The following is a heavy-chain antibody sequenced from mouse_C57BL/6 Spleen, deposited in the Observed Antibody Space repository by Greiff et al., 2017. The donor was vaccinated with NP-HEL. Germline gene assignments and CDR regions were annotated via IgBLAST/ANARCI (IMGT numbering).Heavy chain of an antibody. Sequence: EVQGVESGGDLVKPGGSLKLSCAASGFTFSSYGMSWVRQTPDKRLEWVATISSGGSYTDYPDSVKGRFTISRDNAKNTLYLQMSSMKSEDTAMYYCARHWEGNFDYWGPGPTLTVSS. CDR3: ARHWEGNFDY. D-gene: IGHD4-1*01. CDR1: GFTFSSYG. J-gene: IGHJ2*01. CDR2: ISSGGSYT. V-gene: IGHV5-6*01.